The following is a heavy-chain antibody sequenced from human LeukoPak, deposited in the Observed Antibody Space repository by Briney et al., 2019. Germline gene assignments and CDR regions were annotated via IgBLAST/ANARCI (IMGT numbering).Heavy chain of an antibody. D-gene: IGHD3-16*01. CDR1: GFTFNNYG. V-gene: IGHV3-23*01. J-gene: IGHJ4*02. CDR2: ISGSGAGT. CDR3: AKEGARYGGGYFDY. Sequence: GGSLRLSCAASGFTFNNYGMSWVRQTPGKGLEWVSSISGSGAGTYNADSVKGRFTISRDNSKNTLYLQMSSLRAEDTAVYYCAKEGARYGGGYFDYWGQGALVTVSS.